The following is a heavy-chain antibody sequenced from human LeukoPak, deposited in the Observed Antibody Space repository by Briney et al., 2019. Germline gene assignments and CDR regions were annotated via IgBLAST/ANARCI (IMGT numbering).Heavy chain of an antibody. J-gene: IGHJ3*01. Sequence: ASVKVSCKASGYIFTVYYMHWLRQAPGKGLEWMGWINPHNGATGYAHKLQGRVTMTRDTSINTAYMELSGLTSDDTAVYFCARGPSSGAFDFWGQGTMVTVSS. D-gene: IGHD6-6*01. CDR1: GYIFTVYY. V-gene: IGHV1-2*02. CDR3: ARGPSSGAFDF. CDR2: INPHNGAT.